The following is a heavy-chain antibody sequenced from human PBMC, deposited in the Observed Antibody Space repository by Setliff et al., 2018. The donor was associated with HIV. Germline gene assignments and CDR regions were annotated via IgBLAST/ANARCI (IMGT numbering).Heavy chain of an antibody. CDR2: VYHSGKT. CDR3: AKHDFGEGSCFDP. CDR1: GQFISDGYY. Sequence: SETLSLTCTVSGQFISDGYYWGWIRQPPGKGLEWIGSVYHSGKTYYNPSLKSRVTMSADTSKNQISLMLRSMTAADTSVYYCAKHDFGEGSCFDPWGQGSLVTVSS. V-gene: IGHV4-38-2*02. D-gene: IGHD3-16*01. J-gene: IGHJ5*02.